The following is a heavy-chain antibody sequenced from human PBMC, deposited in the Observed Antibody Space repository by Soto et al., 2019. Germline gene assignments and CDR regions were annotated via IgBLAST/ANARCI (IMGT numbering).Heavy chain of an antibody. V-gene: IGHV1-18*01. CDR1: GYTFTSYG. J-gene: IGHJ4*02. Sequence: ASVKVSCKASGYTFTSYGISWVRQAPGQGLEWMGWISAYNGNTNYAQKLQGRVTMTTDTSTSTAYMELRSLRSDDTAVYYCARVGLGDYFWGSYRQDSFNYGGREPRVTFSS. CDR3: ARVGLGDYFWGSYRQDSFNY. CDR2: ISAYNGNT. D-gene: IGHD3-16*02.